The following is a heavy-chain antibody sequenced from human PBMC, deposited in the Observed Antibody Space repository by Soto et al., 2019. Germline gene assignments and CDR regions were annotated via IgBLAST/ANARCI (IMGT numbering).Heavy chain of an antibody. V-gene: IGHV3-48*03. D-gene: IGHD3-16*01. CDR3: ARDGRGNYAMDV. CDR2: ISSSGYSI. Sequence: QPGGSLRLSCAASGFPFSDYEMKWVRQAPGKGLEWVSDISSSGYSIYYADSVKGRFTISRDNAKNSLYLQMNSLRAEDTAVYYCARDGRGNYAMDVWGQGTTVTVSS. J-gene: IGHJ6*02. CDR1: GFPFSDYE.